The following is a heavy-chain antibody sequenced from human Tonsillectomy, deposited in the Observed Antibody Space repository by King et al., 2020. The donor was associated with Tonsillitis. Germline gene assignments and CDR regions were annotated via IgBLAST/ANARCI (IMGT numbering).Heavy chain of an antibody. CDR2: IYWDDDK. V-gene: IGHV2-5*09. D-gene: IGHD4-23*01. CDR1: GFSLSTSGVG. CDR3: AHSAGGNTFDY. Sequence: VTLKESGPTLVKPTQTLTLTCAFSGFSLSTSGVGVGWIRQPPGKALECLALIYWDDDKCYCPFLKRRLTFTKDTPKNQVVLTMTNMDPVDTATYYCAHSAGGNTFDYWGQGTLVTVSS. J-gene: IGHJ4*02.